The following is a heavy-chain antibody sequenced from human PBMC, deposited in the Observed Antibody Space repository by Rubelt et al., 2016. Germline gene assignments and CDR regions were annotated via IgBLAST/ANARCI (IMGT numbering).Heavy chain of an antibody. CDR2: IYSGGTT. Sequence: EVQLLESGGGLVPPGGSLRLSCAVSGFNVGNNYMSWVRPVPGKGLEWVSVIYSGGTTWYADSVKGRFAISRDSSKNTLYLQMNSLRVEDTAVYHCATAPSAVLDYWGLGMLVTVSS. V-gene: IGHV3-53*01. J-gene: IGHJ4*02. CDR3: ATAPSAVLDY. D-gene: IGHD6-13*01. CDR1: GFNVGNNY.